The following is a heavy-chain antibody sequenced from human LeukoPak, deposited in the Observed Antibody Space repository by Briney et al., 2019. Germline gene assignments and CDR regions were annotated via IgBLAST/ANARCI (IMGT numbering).Heavy chain of an antibody. CDR1: GFTFSDHY. Sequence: GGSLRLSCAASGFTFSDHYMDWVRQAPGKGLEWVGRTRNKANSYSTEYAASVKGRFTISRDDSKNSLYLQMNSLKTEDTAVYYCARIPLQHGGDYWGQGTLGTLSS. CDR2: TRNKANSYST. V-gene: IGHV3-72*01. CDR3: ARIPLQHGGDY. J-gene: IGHJ4*02. D-gene: IGHD2-15*01.